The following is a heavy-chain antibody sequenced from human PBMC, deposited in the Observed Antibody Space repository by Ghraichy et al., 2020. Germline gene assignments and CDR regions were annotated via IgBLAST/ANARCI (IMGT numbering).Heavy chain of an antibody. V-gene: IGHV3-7*03. Sequence: GESLNISCVASGFSLTRYWMSWVRQAPGKGLEWVANIKEDGTDKYYVDSVKGRFTISRDNAKNSVYLQMNSLEAGDTAVYYCARGSHPYYEILTGYYKQGYFDFWGQGTLVTVSS. CDR2: IKEDGTDK. J-gene: IGHJ4*02. CDR3: ARGSHPYYEILTGYYKQGYFDF. CDR1: GFSLTRYW. D-gene: IGHD3-9*01.